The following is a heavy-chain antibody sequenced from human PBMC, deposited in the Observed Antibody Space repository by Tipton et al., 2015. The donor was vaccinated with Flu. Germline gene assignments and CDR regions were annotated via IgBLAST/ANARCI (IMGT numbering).Heavy chain of an antibody. CDR3: AREEAHYDFWSDSPSYYYSMDV. J-gene: IGHJ6*03. CDR1: GFTFSDYY. D-gene: IGHD3-3*01. Sequence: SLRLSCAASGFTFSDYYMTWIRQAPGKGLEWISYISGSSGYTNYADSVKGRFTISRDNAKNSLYLRINGLRVEDTAVYYCAREEAHYDFWSDSPSYYYSMDVWGKGTTVTVSS. CDR2: ISGSSGYT. V-gene: IGHV3-11*06.